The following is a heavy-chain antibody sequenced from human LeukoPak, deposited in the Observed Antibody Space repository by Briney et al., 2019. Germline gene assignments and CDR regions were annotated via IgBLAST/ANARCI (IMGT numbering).Heavy chain of an antibody. Sequence: PGGSLRLSCAASGFTFSSYGMHWVRQAPGKGLEWVAVIWYDGSNKYYADSVKGRFTISRDNSKNTLYLQMNSLRAEDTAVYYCARDPPMVADDAFDIWGQGTMVTVSS. CDR1: GFTFSSYG. V-gene: IGHV3-33*01. CDR2: IWYDGSNK. CDR3: ARDPPMVADDAFDI. J-gene: IGHJ3*02. D-gene: IGHD2-15*01.